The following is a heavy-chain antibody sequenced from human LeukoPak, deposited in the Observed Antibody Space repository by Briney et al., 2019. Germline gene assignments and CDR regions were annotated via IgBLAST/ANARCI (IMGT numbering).Heavy chain of an antibody. CDR2: ISYDGSNK. CDR3: AKLMYRGGYVPLDY. D-gene: IGHD1-1*01. J-gene: IGHJ4*02. CDR1: GFTFRSYC. V-gene: IGHV3-30*18. Sequence: GGSLRLSCAASGFTFRSYCVHWVRQAPGKGLEWVAVISYDGSNKYYADSVKGRFTIYRDNSKNTLYLQMNSLRAEDTAVYYCAKLMYRGGYVPLDYWGQGTLVSVSS.